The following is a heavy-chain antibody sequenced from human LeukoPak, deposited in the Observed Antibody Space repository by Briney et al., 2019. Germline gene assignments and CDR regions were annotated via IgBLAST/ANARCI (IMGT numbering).Heavy chain of an antibody. CDR3: ARVSSGWQKRNFDY. J-gene: IGHJ4*02. V-gene: IGHV1-2*02. D-gene: IGHD6-19*01. Sequence: ASVKVSCKASGYTFTGYYKHWVRQAPGQGLEWMGWINPNSGGTNYAQKFQGRVTMTRDTSISTAYMELSRLRSDDTAVYYCARVSSGWQKRNFDYWGQGTLVTVSS. CDR1: GYTFTGYY. CDR2: INPNSGGT.